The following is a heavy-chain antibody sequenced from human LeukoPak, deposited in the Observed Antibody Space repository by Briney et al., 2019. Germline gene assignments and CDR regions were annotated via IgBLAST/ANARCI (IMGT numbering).Heavy chain of an antibody. CDR1: GYTFTSYY. Sequence: VASVKVSCKASGYTFTSYYMHWVRQAPGQGLEWMGIINPSGGSTSYAQKFQGRVTMTRDTSTRTVYMEQSSLRTDGPAVDYWARYYGIISVSFDYSGQGNLVTVSS. CDR2: INPSGGST. J-gene: IGHJ4*02. D-gene: IGHD3-16*01. CDR3: ARYYGIISVSFDY. V-gene: IGHV1-46*01.